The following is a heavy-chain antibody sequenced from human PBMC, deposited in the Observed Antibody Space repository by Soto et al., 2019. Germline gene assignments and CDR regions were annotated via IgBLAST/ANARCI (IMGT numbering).Heavy chain of an antibody. CDR1: EFTFSSYA. CDR3: VRDLLGSGGHFDY. D-gene: IGHD7-27*01. Sequence: PGGSLRLSCVASEFTFSSYAMSWVRQAPGKGLEWVSGISGSGGSTYYADSVKGRFTISRDNSKNTLYLQMNSLRAEDTAVYHCVRDLLGSGGHFDYWGQGAPVTVSS. V-gene: IGHV3-23*01. CDR2: ISGSGGST. J-gene: IGHJ4*02.